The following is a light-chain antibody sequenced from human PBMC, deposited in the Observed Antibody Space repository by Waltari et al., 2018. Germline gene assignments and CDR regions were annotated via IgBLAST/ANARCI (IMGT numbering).Light chain of an antibody. V-gene: IGKV3-20*01. CDR2: AAS. J-gene: IGKJ4*02. CDR1: QYITGGW. Sequence: EIVLTQSPGTLSLSPGERVILSCRASQYITGGWMTWYHQKPGQAPRLLIYAASTRAPSVPHRFSGSGSGTDFTLTISRLEPEDSGVYYCQQYDGSVVTFGGGTKVEIK. CDR3: QQYDGSVVT.